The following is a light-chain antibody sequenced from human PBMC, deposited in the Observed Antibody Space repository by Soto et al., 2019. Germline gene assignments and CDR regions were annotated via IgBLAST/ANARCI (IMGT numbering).Light chain of an antibody. CDR3: QQYNNWPPIT. CDR1: QSVSGN. CDR2: AAS. J-gene: IGKJ3*01. V-gene: IGKV3-15*01. Sequence: EIVMTQSPATLSVSPGERATLSCRASQSVSGNLAWYQQKPDQAPRLLIYAASTRATGTPARFSGSGSGTEFTLSISSLQSAAFAVYSCQQYNNWPPITFGPGTKVDIK.